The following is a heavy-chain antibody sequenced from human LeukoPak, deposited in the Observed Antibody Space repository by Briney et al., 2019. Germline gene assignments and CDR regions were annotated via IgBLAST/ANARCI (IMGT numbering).Heavy chain of an antibody. CDR1: GGSISSYY. D-gene: IGHD3-10*02. Sequence: PSETLSLTCTVSGGSISSYYWSWIRQPPGKGLEWIGYIYLSGSTNYNPSLKSRVTISVDTSKNQFSLKLSSVTAADTAVYYCARRVFVRGYQDDLDYWGQGTLVTVSS. J-gene: IGHJ4*02. V-gene: IGHV4-59*08. CDR3: ARRVFVRGYQDDLDY. CDR2: IYLSGST.